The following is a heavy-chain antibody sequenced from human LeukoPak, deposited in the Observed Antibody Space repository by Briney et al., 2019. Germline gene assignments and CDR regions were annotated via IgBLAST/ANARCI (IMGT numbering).Heavy chain of an antibody. D-gene: IGHD3-10*01. CDR1: GFIFSNYA. CDR2: ISGSGGST. Sequence: GGSLRLSCAASGFIFSNYAVGWVRQAPGKGLEWVSAISGSGGSTYYADSVKGRFTISRDNSKNTLDLQMNSLRAEDTAVYYCAKIYGSGTYVPDYWGQGTLVTVSS. J-gene: IGHJ4*02. V-gene: IGHV3-23*01. CDR3: AKIYGSGTYVPDY.